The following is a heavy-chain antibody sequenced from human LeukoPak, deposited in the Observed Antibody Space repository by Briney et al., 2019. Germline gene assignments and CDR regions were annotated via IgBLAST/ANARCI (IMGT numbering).Heavy chain of an antibody. J-gene: IGHJ4*02. D-gene: IGHD1-1*01. CDR2: ISSNGGST. Sequence: PGGSLRLSCAASGFTFSSYAMHWVRQAPGKGLEYVSAISSNGGSTYYANSVKGRFTISRDNSKNTLYLQMGSLRAEDMAVYYCAKGTYYFDSWGQGTLVTVSS. V-gene: IGHV3-64*01. CDR3: AKGTYYFDS. CDR1: GFTFSSYA.